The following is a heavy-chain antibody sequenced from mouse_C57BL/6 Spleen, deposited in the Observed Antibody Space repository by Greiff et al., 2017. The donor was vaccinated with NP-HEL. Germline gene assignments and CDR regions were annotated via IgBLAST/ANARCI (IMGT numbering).Heavy chain of an antibody. CDR1: GYSFTDYN. CDR3: ARHSNYEDYAMDY. V-gene: IGHV1-39*01. CDR2: INPNYGTT. J-gene: IGHJ4*01. Sequence: EVKLQESGPELVKPGASVKISCKASGYSFTDYNMNWVKQSNGKSLEWIGVINPNYGTTSYNQKFKGKATLTVDQSSSTAYMQLNSLTSEDSAVYYCARHSNYEDYAMDYWGQGTSVTVSS. D-gene: IGHD2-5*01.